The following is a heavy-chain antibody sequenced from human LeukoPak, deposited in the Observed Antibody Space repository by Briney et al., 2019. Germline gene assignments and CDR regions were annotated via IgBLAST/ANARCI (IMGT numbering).Heavy chain of an antibody. Sequence: GGSLRLSCAASRFTFSSYWMIWVRQAPGKGLECVAKIKQDGSEKYYVDSVKGRFTISRDNAKNSLYLQMNSLRAEDTAVYYCARVSYYGSGSYRSPGYMDVWGKGTTVTVSS. CDR1: RFTFSSYW. CDR2: IKQDGSEK. CDR3: ARVSYYGSGSYRSPGYMDV. V-gene: IGHV3-7*01. J-gene: IGHJ6*03. D-gene: IGHD3-10*01.